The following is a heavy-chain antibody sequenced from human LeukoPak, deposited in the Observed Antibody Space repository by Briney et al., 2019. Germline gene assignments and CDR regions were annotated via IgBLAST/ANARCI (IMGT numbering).Heavy chain of an antibody. D-gene: IGHD4-23*01. CDR3: ARGRVGGDAFDI. CDR2: INHSGST. Sequence: PSETLPLTCAVYGGSFSGYYWSWIRQPPGKGLEWIGEINHSGSTNYNPSLKSRVTISVDTSKNQFSLKLSSVTAADTAVYYCARGRVGGDAFDIWGHATMVTVSS. CDR1: GGSFSGYY. J-gene: IGHJ3*02. V-gene: IGHV4-34*01.